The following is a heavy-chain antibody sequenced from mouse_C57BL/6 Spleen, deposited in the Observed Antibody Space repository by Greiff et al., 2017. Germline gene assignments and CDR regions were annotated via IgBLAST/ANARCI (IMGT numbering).Heavy chain of an antibody. CDR3: TRGNYCGKGNFDY. CDR2: IDPETGGT. CDR1: GYTFTDYD. D-gene: IGHD2-1*01. V-gene: IGHV1-15*01. J-gene: IGHJ2*01. Sequence: VQLQQSGAELVRPGASVTLSCQASGYTFTDYDMHWVKQTPVHGLDWIGAIDPETGGTASNQKFKGKAILTADKSSSTAYMELRSLTSEDSAVYYCTRGNYCGKGNFDYWGQGTTLTVSS.